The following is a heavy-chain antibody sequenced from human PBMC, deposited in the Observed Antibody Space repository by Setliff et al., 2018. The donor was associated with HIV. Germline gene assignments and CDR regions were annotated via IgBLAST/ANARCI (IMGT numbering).Heavy chain of an antibody. D-gene: IGHD5-18*01. CDR2: IYYSGST. CDR1: GDSTSSSGSY. J-gene: IGHJ4*02. V-gene: IGHV4-39*01. CDR3: ARTRGYTYGYIDS. Sequence: SETLSLTCTVSGDSTSSSGSYWGWIRQPPGRGLEWIGSIYYSGSTYYNPSLKSRVTISVDTSKNQFSLKLNSVTAADTAVYYCARTRGYTYGYIDSWAQGTLVTVSS.